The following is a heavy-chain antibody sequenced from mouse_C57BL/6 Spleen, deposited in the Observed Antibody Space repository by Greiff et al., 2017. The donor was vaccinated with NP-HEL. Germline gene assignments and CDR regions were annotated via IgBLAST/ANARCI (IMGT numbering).Heavy chain of an antibody. D-gene: IGHD2-4*01. CDR3: AGDYDYAMDY. CDR2: ISSGSSTI. Sequence: EVQLVESGGGLVKPGGSLKLSCAASGFTFSDYGMHWVRQAPEKGLEWVAYISSGSSTIYYADTVKGRFTISRDNAKNTLFLQMTSLRSEDTAMYYCAGDYDYAMDYWGQGTSVTVSS. J-gene: IGHJ4*01. CDR1: GFTFSDYG. V-gene: IGHV5-17*01.